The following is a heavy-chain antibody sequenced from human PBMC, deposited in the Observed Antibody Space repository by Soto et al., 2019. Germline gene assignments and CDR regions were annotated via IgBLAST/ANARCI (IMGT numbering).Heavy chain of an antibody. D-gene: IGHD3-10*01. CDR3: AREITRVRGGADDAFDI. J-gene: IGHJ3*02. Sequence: RASVKVSCKASGGTFSSYAISWVRQAPGQGLEWMGGIIPIFGTANYAQKFQGRVTITADESTSTAYMELSSLRSEDTAVYYCAREITRVRGGADDAFDIWGQGTMVTVSS. CDR2: IIPIFGTA. CDR1: GGTFSSYA. V-gene: IGHV1-69*13.